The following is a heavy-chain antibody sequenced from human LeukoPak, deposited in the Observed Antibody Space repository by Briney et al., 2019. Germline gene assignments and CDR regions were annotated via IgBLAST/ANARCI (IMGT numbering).Heavy chain of an antibody. D-gene: IGHD3-22*01. CDR3: ARSDHPHYYDSSGKFDY. Sequence: GGSLRLSCAASGFTFSSYAMHWVRQAPGKGLERVAVISYDGSNKYYADSVKGRFTISRDNSKNTLYLQMNSLRAEDTAVYYCARSDHPHYYDSSGKFDYWGQGTLVTVSS. J-gene: IGHJ4*02. V-gene: IGHV3-30-3*01. CDR2: ISYDGSNK. CDR1: GFTFSSYA.